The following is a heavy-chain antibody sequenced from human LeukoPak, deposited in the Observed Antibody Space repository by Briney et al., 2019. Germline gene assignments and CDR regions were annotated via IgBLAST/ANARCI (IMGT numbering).Heavy chain of an antibody. CDR2: ISYDGSNK. CDR1: GFTFSSYA. J-gene: IGHJ4*02. V-gene: IGHV3-30*04. Sequence: QAGRSLRLSCAASGFTFSSYAMHWVRQAPGKGLEWVAVISYDGSNKYYADSVKGRFTISRDNSKNTLYLQMNSLRAEDTAVYYCARGGGYSYGSSGLFDYWGQGTLVTVSS. D-gene: IGHD5-18*01. CDR3: ARGGGYSYGSSGLFDY.